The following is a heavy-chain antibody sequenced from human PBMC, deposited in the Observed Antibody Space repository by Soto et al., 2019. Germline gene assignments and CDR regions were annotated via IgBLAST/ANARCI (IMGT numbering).Heavy chain of an antibody. D-gene: IGHD1-26*01. Sequence: GGSLRLSCGASGFSFGSYTMAWVRQAPRRGLEWVSSISAGGDSTYYADSVKGRFIISRDNSENTLFLQMISLRGDDAAVYYCVKSHDQVFKGDFDVWGQGTMVTVSS. CDR2: ISAGGDST. CDR1: GFSFGSYT. CDR3: VKSHDQVFKGDFDV. V-gene: IGHV3-23*01. J-gene: IGHJ4*01.